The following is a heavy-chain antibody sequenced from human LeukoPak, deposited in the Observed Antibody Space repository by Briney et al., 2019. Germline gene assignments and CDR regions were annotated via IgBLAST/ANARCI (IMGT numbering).Heavy chain of an antibody. CDR2: VSGSGSRT. J-gene: IGHJ3*02. V-gene: IGHV3-23*01. CDR3: AKGGAAATDEPHGDVVTATLDGYDI. Sequence: GGSLRLSCAASGFPFSAFAMSWVRQVPGKGLEYVATVSGSGSRTFYADSVKGRFTISRDNSKKTLYVHMHSLRVEDTAIYYCAKGGAAATDEPHGDVVTATLDGYDIWGQGTLVTVSS. CDR1: GFPFSAFA. D-gene: IGHD2-21*02.